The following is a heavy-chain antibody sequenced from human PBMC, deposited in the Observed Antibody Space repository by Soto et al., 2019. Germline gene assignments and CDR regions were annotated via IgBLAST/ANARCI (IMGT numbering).Heavy chain of an antibody. CDR3: ARGEQLLPFDS. D-gene: IGHD1-26*01. J-gene: IGHJ4*01. V-gene: IGHV1-2*04. Sequence: ASVKVSCKASGYIFPDYYVHWVRQAPGEGLEWMGRINPNGGGTNYAQKFEGWVTMTTDTSISTAYMELRRLNFDDTAVYYCARGEQLLPFDSCGPGTMVAVSP. CDR2: INPNGGGT. CDR1: GYIFPDYY.